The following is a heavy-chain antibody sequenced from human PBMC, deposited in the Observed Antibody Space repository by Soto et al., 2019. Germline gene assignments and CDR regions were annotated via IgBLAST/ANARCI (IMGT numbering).Heavy chain of an antibody. V-gene: IGHV4-31*03. CDR1: GVSINSGDYF. CDR3: ASADTDVPRRIDY. Sequence: SETLSLTCTVSGVSINSGDYFWSWIRQHPGKGLEWIGYIYYSGSTTYTPSLKSRVTISIDRSKNQFSLKLTSVTAADTAVYYCASADTDVPRRIDYWGLGSLVTVSS. D-gene: IGHD5-18*01. J-gene: IGHJ4*02. CDR2: IYYSGST.